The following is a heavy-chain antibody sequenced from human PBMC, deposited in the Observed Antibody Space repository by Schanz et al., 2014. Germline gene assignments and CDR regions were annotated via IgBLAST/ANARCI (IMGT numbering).Heavy chain of an antibody. V-gene: IGHV3-21*01. J-gene: IGHJ4*02. CDR2: ITASGDYM. CDR1: GFTFTSYS. Sequence: VQLVQSGGGVVQPGGSLRLSCAASGFTFTSYSMHWVRQAPGRGLEWVSSITASGDYMHYADSVKGRFTISRDNARNSLYLQMNNLRVEDTAVYYCARGPDYGSGSYSSYWGQGTLVTVSS. D-gene: IGHD3-10*01. CDR3: ARGPDYGSGSYSSY.